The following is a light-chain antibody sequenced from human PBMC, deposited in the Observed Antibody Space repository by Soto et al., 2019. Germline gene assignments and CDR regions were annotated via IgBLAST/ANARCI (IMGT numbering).Light chain of an antibody. CDR3: QHYNSYGT. Sequence: EIQITQSPSSLSASVGDRFTVTCRASQSISSYLNWYQQKPGKAPKLLIYAASTLQSGVPSRFSGSGSGTDFTLTISCLQSDDFATYYCQHYNSYGTFGQGSKVDIK. CDR2: AAS. V-gene: IGKV1-39*01. J-gene: IGKJ1*01. CDR1: QSISSY.